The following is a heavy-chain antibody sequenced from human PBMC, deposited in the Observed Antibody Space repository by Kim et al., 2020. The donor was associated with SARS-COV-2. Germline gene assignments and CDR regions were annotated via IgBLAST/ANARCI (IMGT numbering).Heavy chain of an antibody. J-gene: IGHJ3*02. Sequence: KFQGRVTMTEDTSTDTAYMELSSLGSEDTAVYYCATGWELSPSHDAFDIWGQGTMVTVSS. D-gene: IGHD1-26*01. CDR3: ATGWELSPSHDAFDI. V-gene: IGHV1-24*01.